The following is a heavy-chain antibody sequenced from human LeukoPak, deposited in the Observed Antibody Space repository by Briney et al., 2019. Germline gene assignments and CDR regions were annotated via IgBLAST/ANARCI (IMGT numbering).Heavy chain of an antibody. D-gene: IGHD3-22*01. CDR2: IIPILGIA. CDR3: ARERQGYDSSGYSNNAFDI. J-gene: IGHJ3*02. Sequence: SVKVSCKASGGTFSSYTISWVRQAPGQGLEWMGRIIPILGIANYAQKFQGRVTITADESTSTAYMELSSLRSEDTAVYYCARERQGYDSSGYSNNAFDIWGQGTMVTVSS. V-gene: IGHV1-69*04. CDR1: GGTFSSYT.